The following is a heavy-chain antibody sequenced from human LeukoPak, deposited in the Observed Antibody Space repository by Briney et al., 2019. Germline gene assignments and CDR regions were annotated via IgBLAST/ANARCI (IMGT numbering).Heavy chain of an antibody. CDR1: GYSFTSYW. CDR3: ARHRYYYGSGSYPDY. Sequence: GESLKISCKGSGYSFTSYWIGWVRQMPGKGLEWMGIIYPGDSDTRYSPSFQGQVTISADESISAAYLQWSSLKASDTAMYYCARHRYYYGSGSYPDYWGQGTLVTVSS. CDR2: IYPGDSDT. J-gene: IGHJ4*02. V-gene: IGHV5-51*01. D-gene: IGHD3-10*01.